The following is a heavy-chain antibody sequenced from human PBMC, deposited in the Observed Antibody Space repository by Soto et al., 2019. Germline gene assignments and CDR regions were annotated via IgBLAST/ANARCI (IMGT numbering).Heavy chain of an antibody. CDR1: GGSISSSSYY. V-gene: IGHV4-39*07. CDR3: ARVYDYVWGSYRYTIDYGMDV. J-gene: IGHJ6*02. Sequence: PSETLSLTCTVSGGSISSSSYYLTWIRQPPGKGLEWIGEINHSGSTNYNPSLKSRVTISVDTSKNQFSLKLSSVTAADTAVYYCARVYDYVWGSYRYTIDYGMDVWGQGTTVTVSS. CDR2: INHSGST. D-gene: IGHD3-16*02.